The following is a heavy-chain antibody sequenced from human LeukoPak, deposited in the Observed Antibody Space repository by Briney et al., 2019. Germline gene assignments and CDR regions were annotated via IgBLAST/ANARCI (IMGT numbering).Heavy chain of an antibody. Sequence: GGSLRLSCAASGFTFDDYGMSWVRQAPGKGLEWVSGINWNGGSTGYADSVKGRFTISRDNSKNSLYLQMNSLRAEDTAVYYCARIGDSSGYSHYDYWGQGTLVTVSS. J-gene: IGHJ4*02. CDR2: INWNGGST. V-gene: IGHV3-20*04. CDR3: ARIGDSSGYSHYDY. D-gene: IGHD3-22*01. CDR1: GFTFDDYG.